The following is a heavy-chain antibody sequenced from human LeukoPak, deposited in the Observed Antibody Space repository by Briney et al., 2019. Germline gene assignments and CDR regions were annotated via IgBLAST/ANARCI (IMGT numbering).Heavy chain of an antibody. CDR1: GGSISSYY. D-gene: IGHD4-11*01. Sequence: PSETLSLTCTVSGGSISSYYWSWIRQPAGKGLEWIGRIYTSGSTNYNPSLKSRVTMSVETSKNQFSLKLSSVTAADTAVYYCARDRYDYSNYYYYYYMDVWGKGTTVTVSS. CDR3: ARDRYDYSNYYYYYYMDV. J-gene: IGHJ6*03. CDR2: IYTSGST. V-gene: IGHV4-4*07.